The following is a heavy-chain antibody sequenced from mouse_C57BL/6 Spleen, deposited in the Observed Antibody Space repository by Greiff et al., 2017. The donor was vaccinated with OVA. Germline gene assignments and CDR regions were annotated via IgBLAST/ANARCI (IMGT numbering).Heavy chain of an antibody. CDR1: GFTFSSYA. CDR3: ARDSRGYYAMDY. Sequence: EVHLVESGGGLVKPGGSLKLSCAASGFTFSSYAMSWVRQTPEKRLEWVATISDGGSYTYYPDNVKGRFTISRDNAKNNLYLQMSHLKSEDTAMHYCARDSRGYYAMDYWGQGTSVTVSS. V-gene: IGHV5-4*01. CDR2: ISDGGSYT. J-gene: IGHJ4*01.